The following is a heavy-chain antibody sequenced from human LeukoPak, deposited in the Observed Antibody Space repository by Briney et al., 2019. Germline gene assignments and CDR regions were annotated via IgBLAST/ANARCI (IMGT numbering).Heavy chain of an antibody. CDR2: INPSGGST. Sequence: ASVAVSCKASGYTFTSYYMHWVRQAPGQGLEWMGIINPSGGSTSYAQKFQGRVTMTRDTSISTAYMELSRLRSDDTAVYYCATEVTDWGQGTLVTVSS. CDR1: GYTFTSYY. J-gene: IGHJ4*02. CDR3: ATEVTD. V-gene: IGHV1-46*01. D-gene: IGHD5-18*01.